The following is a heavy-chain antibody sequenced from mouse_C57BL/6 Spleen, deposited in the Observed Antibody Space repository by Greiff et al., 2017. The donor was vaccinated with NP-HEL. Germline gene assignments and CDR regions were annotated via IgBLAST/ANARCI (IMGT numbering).Heavy chain of an antibody. J-gene: IGHJ2*01. CDR1: GYTFTSYW. V-gene: IGHV1-50*01. CDR3: ARRGGSSYRYYFDY. CDR2: IDPSDSYT. D-gene: IGHD1-1*01. Sequence: VQLQQPGAELVKPGASVKLSCKASGYTFTSYWMQWVKQRPGQGLEWIGEIDPSDSYTNYNQKFKGKATLTVDTSSSTAYMQLSSLTSEDSAVYYCARRGGSSYRYYFDYWGQGTTLTVSS.